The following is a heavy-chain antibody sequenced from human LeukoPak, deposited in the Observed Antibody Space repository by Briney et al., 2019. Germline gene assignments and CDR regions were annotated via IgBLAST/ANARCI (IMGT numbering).Heavy chain of an antibody. Sequence: GGSLRLSCAASGFTFSSYSMNWVRQAPGKGLEWVSSISGSSSCIYYADSVKGRFTISRDNAKNSLYLQMNSLRAEDTAVYYCAREGDSSGWYYFDYWGQGTLVTVSS. J-gene: IGHJ4*02. D-gene: IGHD6-19*01. CDR2: ISGSSSCI. CDR1: GFTFSSYS. V-gene: IGHV3-21*01. CDR3: AREGDSSGWYYFDY.